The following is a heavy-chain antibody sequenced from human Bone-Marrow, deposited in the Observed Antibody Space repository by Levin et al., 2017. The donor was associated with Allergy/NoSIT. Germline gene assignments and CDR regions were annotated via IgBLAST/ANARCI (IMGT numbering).Heavy chain of an antibody. CDR1: GFDLTDYY. J-gene: IGHJ4*02. Sequence: GGSLRLSCEASGFDLTDYYMSWIRQTPGKGLEWIAYISTRSSYINYADSVKGRFTISRDNDRNLLLLQMNSLRAEDTAVYYCARDGDCASGSCYGYWGQGTLVNVSS. D-gene: IGHD2-2*01. CDR2: ISTRSSYI. CDR3: ARDGDCASGSCYGY. V-gene: IGHV3-11*05.